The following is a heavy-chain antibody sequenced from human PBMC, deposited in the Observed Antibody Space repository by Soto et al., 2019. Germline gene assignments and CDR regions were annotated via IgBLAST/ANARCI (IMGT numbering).Heavy chain of an antibody. V-gene: IGHV3-74*01. CDR3: TRPRYDGIVTPFDD. CDR1: GFTFSSYW. J-gene: IGHJ4*02. CDR2: INGDGSST. Sequence: EVQLVDSGGGLVQPGGSLRLSCAVSGFTFSSYWMHWVRQVPGKGLVWVSSINGDGSSTTYADYVKGRFTISRDNAKNTLYLQMTSLRAEDTAVYYCTRPRYDGIVTPFDDWGRGTLVTVSS. D-gene: IGHD3-22*01.